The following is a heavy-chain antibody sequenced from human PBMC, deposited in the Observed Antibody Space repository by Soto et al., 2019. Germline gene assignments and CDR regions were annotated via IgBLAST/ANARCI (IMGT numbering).Heavy chain of an antibody. D-gene: IGHD3-22*01. Sequence: GGSLRLSCAASGFTFGHYCMHWVRQAPGKGLLWVSRVNSDGSSAGYADSVKGRFTISRDNAKNTLYLQMNSLRAEDTAVYYCARFGTYYDSSGFLYWGQGALVNVSS. CDR1: GFTFGHYC. V-gene: IGHV3-74*01. J-gene: IGHJ4*02. CDR3: ARFGTYYDSSGFLY. CDR2: VNSDGSSA.